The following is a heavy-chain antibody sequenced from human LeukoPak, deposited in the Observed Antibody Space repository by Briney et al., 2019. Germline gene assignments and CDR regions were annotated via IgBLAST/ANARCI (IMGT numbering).Heavy chain of an antibody. J-gene: IGHJ4*02. CDR1: GFTFSDHE. V-gene: IGHV3-48*03. CDR2: ISSTGTTI. Sequence: PGGSLRLSCAASGFTFSDHEMNWVRQAPGEGLEWVSYISSTGTTIEYADSVKGRFTISRDNAKNSVFLQMNSLRPDDTAIYYCARRFDCWGQGTLVTVSS. CDR3: ARRFDC.